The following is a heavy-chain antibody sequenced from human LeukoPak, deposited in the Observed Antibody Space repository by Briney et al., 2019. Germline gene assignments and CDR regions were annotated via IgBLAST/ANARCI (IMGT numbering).Heavy chain of an antibody. D-gene: IGHD1-26*01. V-gene: IGHV4-59*06. J-gene: IGHJ4*02. CDR2: VYYRGNT. CDR3: GRESATSGYFDY. CDR1: GDSISYYY. Sequence: RPSETLSLTCNVSGDSISYYYWSWIRQPPGKGLEWIGYVYYRGNTFYNPSLKSRVSISVDTSQNQFSLNLTSVTAADTAVYYCGRESATSGYFDYWGQGTLVTASS.